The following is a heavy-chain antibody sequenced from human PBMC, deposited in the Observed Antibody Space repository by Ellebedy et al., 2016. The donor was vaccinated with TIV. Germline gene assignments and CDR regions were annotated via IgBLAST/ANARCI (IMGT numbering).Heavy chain of an antibody. CDR1: GFTVSHCA. D-gene: IGHD2-21*02. V-gene: IGHV3-23*01. CDR3: AKVEGDGNGGPFAS. J-gene: IGHJ4*02. Sequence: GESLKISCVASGFTVSHCAMAWVRQAPGTGLEWVSSIIISSGTYYADSVQGRFIISRDISKSTLYLEVNSLRVEDTAVYYCAKVEGDGNGGPFASWGQGTLVTVSS. CDR2: IIISSGT.